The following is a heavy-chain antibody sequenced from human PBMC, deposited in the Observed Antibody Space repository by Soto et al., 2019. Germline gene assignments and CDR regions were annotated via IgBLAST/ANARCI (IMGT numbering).Heavy chain of an antibody. CDR3: ARDRHYDSSGYFPIVDAFDI. CDR2: ISSSGSTI. Sequence: EVQLVESGGGLVQPGGSLRLSCAASGFTFSSYEMNWVRQAPGKGLEWVSYISSSGSTIYYADSVKGRFTISRDNAKNSLYLQMNSLRAEDTAVYYCARDRHYDSSGYFPIVDAFDIWGQGTMVTVSS. D-gene: IGHD3-22*01. CDR1: GFTFSSYE. V-gene: IGHV3-48*03. J-gene: IGHJ3*02.